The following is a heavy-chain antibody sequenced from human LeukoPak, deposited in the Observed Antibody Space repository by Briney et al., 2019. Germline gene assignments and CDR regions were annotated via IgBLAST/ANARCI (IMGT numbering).Heavy chain of an antibody. V-gene: IGHV1-8*01. J-gene: IGHJ3*02. D-gene: IGHD5-24*01. CDR2: MNPNSGNT. Sequence: ASVKVSCKASGYTFTSYDINWVRQATGQGLEWMGWMNPNSGNTGYAQKFQGRVTMTRNTSISTAYMELSSLRSEDTAVYYCASRLAEWLQFGEDAFDIWGQGTMVTVSS. CDR3: ASRLAEWLQFGEDAFDI. CDR1: GYTFTSYD.